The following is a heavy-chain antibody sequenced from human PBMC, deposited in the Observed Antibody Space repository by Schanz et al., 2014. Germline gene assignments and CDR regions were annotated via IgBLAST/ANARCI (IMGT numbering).Heavy chain of an antibody. V-gene: IGHV1-69*08. D-gene: IGHD2-21*01. J-gene: IGHJ4*02. CDR2: FIPSLGLA. Sequence: QVQLVQSGAEVKKPGSSVKVSCKASRSTFSSYTISWVRQARGQGLEWVGRFIPSLGLAKYEQKFQDKVTITADTSTTTAYMELSGLRSEDTAVYYCARDRLECGAECYSVEVFEIWGQGTLDIVSS. CDR1: RSTFSSYT. CDR3: ARDRLECGAECYSVEVFEI.